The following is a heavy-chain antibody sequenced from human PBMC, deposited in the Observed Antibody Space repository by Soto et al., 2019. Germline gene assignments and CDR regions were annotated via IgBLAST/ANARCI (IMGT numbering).Heavy chain of an antibody. CDR2: IIPIFGTA. CDR3: AREEHSSGWAYYFDY. J-gene: IGHJ4*02. V-gene: IGHV1-69*06. Sequence: GASVKVSCKASGGTFSSYAISWVRQAPGQGLEWMGGIIPIFGTANYAQKFQGRVTITADKSTSTAYMELSSLRSEDTAVYYCAREEHSSGWAYYFDYWGQGTRDTVS. CDR1: GGTFSSYA. D-gene: IGHD6-19*01.